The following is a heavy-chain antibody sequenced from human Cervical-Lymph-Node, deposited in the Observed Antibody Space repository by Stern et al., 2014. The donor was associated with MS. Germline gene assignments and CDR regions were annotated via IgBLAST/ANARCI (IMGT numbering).Heavy chain of an antibody. CDR3: ATYVGGTHDQ. J-gene: IGHJ5*02. CDR2: IFHSAST. CDR1: GGSISGTNW. V-gene: IGHV4-4*02. D-gene: IGHD1-26*01. Sequence: HLQESGPGLVKPSGTLSLTCNVSGGSISGTNWWSWVRQPPGQGLEWVAEIFHSASTNSNPSHKGRIPLSVDKTKNQFSLTIISVTAADTAIYYCATYVGGTHDQWGRGTLVTVSS.